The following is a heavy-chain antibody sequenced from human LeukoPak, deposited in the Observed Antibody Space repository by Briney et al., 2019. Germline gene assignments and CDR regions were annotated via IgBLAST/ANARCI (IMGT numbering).Heavy chain of an antibody. CDR3: ARDVPPPYYDILTGYSPDFDY. CDR1: GFTFSSYS. CDR2: ISSSSSYI. Sequence: GGSLRFSCAASGFTFSSYSMNWVRQAPGKGLEWVSSISSSSSYIYYADSVKGRFTISRDNAKNSLYLQMNSLRAEDTAVYYCARDVPPPYYDILTGYSPDFDYWGQGTLVTVSS. J-gene: IGHJ4*02. D-gene: IGHD3-9*01. V-gene: IGHV3-21*01.